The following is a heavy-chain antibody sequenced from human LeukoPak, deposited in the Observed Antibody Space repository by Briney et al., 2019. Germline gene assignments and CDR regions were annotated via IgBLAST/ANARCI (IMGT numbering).Heavy chain of an antibody. CDR1: GFTFNSYS. J-gene: IGHJ4*02. Sequence: GGSLRLSCAASGFTFNSYSMNWVGLAPGKGLEWGSYIISSSSTIYYADSVKGRFTDPRDNATSSLHLQINSLRAEHTAVYYCASMTVTRSDYWGQGTLVTVSS. CDR2: IISSSSTI. V-gene: IGHV3-48*01. CDR3: ASMTVTRSDY. D-gene: IGHD4-17*01.